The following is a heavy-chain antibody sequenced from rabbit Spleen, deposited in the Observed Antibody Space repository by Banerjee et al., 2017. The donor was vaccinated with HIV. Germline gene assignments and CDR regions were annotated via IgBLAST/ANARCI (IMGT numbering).Heavy chain of an antibody. V-gene: IGHV1S45*01. CDR1: GFSFSSSYY. CDR3: ARNLGGSGYWPFKL. J-gene: IGHJ4*01. CDR2: IYGGSSGSI. Sequence: QEQLEESGGGLVQPEGSLTLTCTASGFSFSSSYYMCWVRQAPGKGPEWIACIYGGSSGSIYYASWAKGRFTISKTSSTTVTLQTTSLTAADTATYFCARNLGGSGYWPFKLWGPGTLVTVS. D-gene: IGHD1-1*01.